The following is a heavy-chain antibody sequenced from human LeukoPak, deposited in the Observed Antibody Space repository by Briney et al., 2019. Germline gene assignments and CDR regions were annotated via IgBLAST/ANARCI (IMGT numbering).Heavy chain of an antibody. Sequence: PSETLSLTCAVSGGSFSGHYWSWIRQSPGKGLEWIGEITERGSTNYNPSLKSRVTISRDTSKNHFSLKVSSVTAADTGVYYCARGPITEDGTFHSPNAWGQGTLVTVSS. CDR2: ITERGST. CDR3: ARGPITEDGTFHSPNA. J-gene: IGHJ5*02. V-gene: IGHV4-34*01. CDR1: GGSFSGHY. D-gene: IGHD1-1*01.